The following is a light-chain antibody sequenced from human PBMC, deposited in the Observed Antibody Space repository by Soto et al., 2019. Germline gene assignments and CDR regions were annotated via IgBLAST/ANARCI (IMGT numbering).Light chain of an antibody. CDR1: ESVTSSC. V-gene: IGKV3-20*01. CDR2: TTS. Sequence: EIVLTQSPDTLSLSPGERATLSCTASESVTSSCLDWYQRKAGQAPRLLIHTTSTRATDIPDRFSGSGSGTDFTLTISRLEPEDFAVYYCQQCGGSPLFSFGPGTRVDI. J-gene: IGKJ3*01. CDR3: QQCGGSPLFS.